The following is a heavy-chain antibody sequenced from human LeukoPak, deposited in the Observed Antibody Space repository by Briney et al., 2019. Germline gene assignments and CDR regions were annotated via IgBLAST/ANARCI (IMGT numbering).Heavy chain of an antibody. CDR1: GFTFSGYA. CDR3: AKLAKYFYGWETYYFFEH. J-gene: IGHJ4*02. V-gene: IGHV3-48*01. D-gene: IGHD3-10*01. Sequence: PGGSLRLSCAASGFTFSGYAMNWVRQAPGKGLEWVAYISSSSGTIYYTDSVKGRFTISRDNAKNSVYLQMNSLRVEDTAVYYCAKLAKYFYGWETYYFFEHWGQGTPVTASS. CDR2: ISSSSGTI.